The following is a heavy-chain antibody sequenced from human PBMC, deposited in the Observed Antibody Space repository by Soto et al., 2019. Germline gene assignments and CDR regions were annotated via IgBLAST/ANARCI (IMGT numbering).Heavy chain of an antibody. Sequence: PGGSLRLSCAASGFTFSSYAMHWVRQAPGKGLEWVAVISYDGSNKYYADSVKGRFTISRDNSKNTLYLQMNSLRAEDTAVYYCAKDLRTPYYGMDVWGQGTTVTVSS. CDR2: ISYDGSNK. CDR3: AKDLRTPYYGMDV. J-gene: IGHJ6*02. V-gene: IGHV3-30-3*01. CDR1: GFTFSSYA.